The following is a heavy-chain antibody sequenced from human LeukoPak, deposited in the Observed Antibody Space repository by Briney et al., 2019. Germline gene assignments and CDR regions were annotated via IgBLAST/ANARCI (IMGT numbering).Heavy chain of an antibody. V-gene: IGHV1-69*01. J-gene: IGHJ5*02. CDR2: IIPIFGTA. D-gene: IGHD2-2*02. Sequence: ASVKVSCKASRGTFSSYAISWVRQAPGQGLEWMGGIIPIFGTANYAQKFQGRVTITADESTSTAYMELSSLRSEDTAVYYCARVPAAINVWFDPWGQGTLVTVSS. CDR3: ARVPAAINVWFDP. CDR1: RGTFSSYA.